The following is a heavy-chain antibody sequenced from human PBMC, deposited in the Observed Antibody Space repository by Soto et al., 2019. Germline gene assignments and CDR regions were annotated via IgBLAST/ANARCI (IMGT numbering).Heavy chain of an antibody. CDR3: ASSSWAGTIFYYGMDV. Sequence: QVQLVQSGAEVKQSGASVRVSCKASGYSFTSFAMHWVRQAPGQRLEWMGWINAGNGNTRYSQKFQGRVTVTRDTSASTAYMELSSLRSEDKAVYFCASSSWAGTIFYYGMDVWGQGTTVTVSS. J-gene: IGHJ6*02. CDR2: INAGNGNT. V-gene: IGHV1-3*01. CDR1: GYSFTSFA. D-gene: IGHD1-7*01.